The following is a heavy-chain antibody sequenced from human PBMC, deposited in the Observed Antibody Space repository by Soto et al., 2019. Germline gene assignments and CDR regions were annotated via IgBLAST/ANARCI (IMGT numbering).Heavy chain of an antibody. V-gene: IGHV1-69*13. CDR1: GGTFSSYA. CDR2: IIPIFGTA. D-gene: IGHD2-8*01. J-gene: IGHJ5*02. CDR3: ARGPRKMDWFDP. Sequence: GASVKVSCKASGGTFSSYAISWVRQAPGQGLEWMGGIIPIFGTANYAQKFQGRVTITADESTSTAYMELSSLRSEDTAVYYCARGPRKMDWFDPWGQGTLVTVSS.